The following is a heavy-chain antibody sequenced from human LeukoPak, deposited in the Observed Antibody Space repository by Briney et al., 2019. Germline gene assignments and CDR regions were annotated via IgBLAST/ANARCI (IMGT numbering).Heavy chain of an antibody. CDR1: GFTFSSYG. V-gene: IGHV3-30*03. CDR2: ISYDGSNK. J-gene: IGHJ4*02. Sequence: GGSLRLSCAASGFTFSSYGTHWVRQAPGKGLEWVAVISYDGSNKYYADSVKGRFAISRDSSKNTLYLQMNSLRADDTAVYYCARSQGGYCSSTSCYADYFDYWGQGTLVTVSS. CDR3: ARSQGGYCSSTSCYADYFDY. D-gene: IGHD2-2*01.